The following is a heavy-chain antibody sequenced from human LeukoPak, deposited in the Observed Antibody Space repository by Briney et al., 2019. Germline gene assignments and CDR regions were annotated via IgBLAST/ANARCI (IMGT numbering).Heavy chain of an antibody. Sequence: SETLSLTCTVSGGSISSGSYSWSWLRQPAGKGLEWIGRIYTSGTTNYNPSLESRVTISLDTSKNQFSLKLSSVTAADTAVYYCARRPSGQVVEDYWGQGTLVTVSS. V-gene: IGHV4-61*02. J-gene: IGHJ4*02. CDR3: ARRPSGQVVEDY. D-gene: IGHD1-1*01. CDR1: GGSISSGSYS. CDR2: IYTSGTT.